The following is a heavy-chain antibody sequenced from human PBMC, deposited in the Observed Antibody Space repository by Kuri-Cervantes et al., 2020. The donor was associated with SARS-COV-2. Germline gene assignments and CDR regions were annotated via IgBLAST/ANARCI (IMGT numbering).Heavy chain of an antibody. Sequence: GESLKISCTASGFTFGDYAMSWVRQAPGKGLEWVSSISSSSSYIYYADSVKGRLTISRDNAKNTLYLQMNSLRAEDTAVYYCARDLLLVYYYMDVWGKGTTVTVSS. CDR1: GFTFGDYA. J-gene: IGHJ6*03. V-gene: IGHV3-21*01. CDR2: ISSSSSYI. CDR3: ARDLLLVYYYMDV. D-gene: IGHD2-21*01.